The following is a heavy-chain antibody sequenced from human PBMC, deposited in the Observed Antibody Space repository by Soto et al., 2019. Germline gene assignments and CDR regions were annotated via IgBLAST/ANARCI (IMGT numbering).Heavy chain of an antibody. CDR1: GGSVSSCSYY. Sequence: QVQLQESGPGLVKPSETLSLTCTVSGGSVSSCSYYWSWIRQPPGKGLEWIGYIYYSGSPNYNLPLKSRVTISVDTSKNQCSLKLSSVTAADTAMYYCARAPWVTTYGMDVWGQGTTVTVSS. CDR3: ARAPWVTTYGMDV. V-gene: IGHV4-61*01. CDR2: IYYSGSP. D-gene: IGHD4-17*01. J-gene: IGHJ6*02.